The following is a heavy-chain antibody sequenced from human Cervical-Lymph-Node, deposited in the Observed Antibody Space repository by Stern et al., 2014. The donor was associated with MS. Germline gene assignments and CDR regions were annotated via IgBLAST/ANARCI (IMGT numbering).Heavy chain of an antibody. D-gene: IGHD2-15*01. V-gene: IGHV1-69*09. CDR2: IIPILGLA. CDR3: ARGVVSNRAAATLHNLFDP. Sequence: VQLVESGAEVKKPGSSMNVSCKTSGGTFSSSYAITWMRQAPGPGLEWMGRIIPILGLANYAQTFQGRVIITADKSTSTTFMELTSLRSEDTAVYYCARGVVSNRAAATLHNLFDPWGQGTLVTVSS. CDR1: GGTFSSSYA. J-gene: IGHJ5*02.